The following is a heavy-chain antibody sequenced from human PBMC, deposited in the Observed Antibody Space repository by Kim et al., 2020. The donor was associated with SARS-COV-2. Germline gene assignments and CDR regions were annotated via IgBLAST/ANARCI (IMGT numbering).Heavy chain of an antibody. J-gene: IGHJ6*02. Sequence: ASVKVSCKASGYTFTSYDINWVRQATGQGLEWMGWMNPNSGNTGYAQKFQGRVTMTRNTSISTAYMELNSLRSEDTAVYYCARGGLGDFGELLSQYYYYGMDVWGQGTTVTVSS. CDR2: MNPNSGNT. CDR3: ARGGLGDFGELLSQYYYYGMDV. D-gene: IGHD3-10*01. CDR1: GYTFTSYD. V-gene: IGHV1-8*01.